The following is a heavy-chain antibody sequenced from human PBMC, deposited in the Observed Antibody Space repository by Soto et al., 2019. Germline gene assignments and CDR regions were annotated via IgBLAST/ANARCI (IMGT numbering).Heavy chain of an antibody. D-gene: IGHD3-3*01. CDR2: IHSSSRYI. CDR3: ARGGQNFWMMEDAFDM. Sequence: DVQLVESGGGQVRPGGSLRLSCAASGFSFSRYSMHWVRQAPGKGLEWVSSIHSSSRYIYYAGSMKGRLTISRDNAKNSLFLQISSLRAEDTAVYYCARGGQNFWMMEDAFDMWGQGTIVTVSS. J-gene: IGHJ3*02. CDR1: GFSFSRYS. V-gene: IGHV3-21*01.